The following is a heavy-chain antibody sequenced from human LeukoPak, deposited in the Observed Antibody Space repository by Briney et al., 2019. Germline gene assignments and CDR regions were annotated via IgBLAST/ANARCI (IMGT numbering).Heavy chain of an antibody. CDR1: GFTFSSYW. Sequence: GGSLRLSCAASGFTFSSYWMSWVRQAPGKGLEWVANIKQDGSEKYYVDSVKGRFTISRDNAKNSLYLQMNSLRAEDTAVYYCARIYGDYGLYYFDYWGQGTLVTVSS. CDR2: IKQDGSEK. CDR3: ARIYGDYGLYYFDY. V-gene: IGHV3-7*01. D-gene: IGHD4-17*01. J-gene: IGHJ4*02.